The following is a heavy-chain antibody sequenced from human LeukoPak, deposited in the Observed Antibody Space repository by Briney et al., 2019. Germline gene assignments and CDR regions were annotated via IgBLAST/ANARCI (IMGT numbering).Heavy chain of an antibody. Sequence: GGSLRLSCAASGFTFNTYGMSWVRQAPGKGLEWVSAMSGGGSTFYADSVKGRFTISKDNSKNTLYLQMNSLRAEDTAVYYCAKNAHYQGYSYGGIDYWGQGTLVTVSS. D-gene: IGHD5-18*01. CDR3: AKNAHYQGYSYGGIDY. CDR1: GFTFNTYG. CDR2: MSGGGST. J-gene: IGHJ4*02. V-gene: IGHV3-23*01.